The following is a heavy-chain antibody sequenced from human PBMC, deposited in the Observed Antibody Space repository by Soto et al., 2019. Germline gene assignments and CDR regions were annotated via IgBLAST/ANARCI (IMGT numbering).Heavy chain of an antibody. J-gene: IGHJ5*02. CDR1: GYTFTSYP. CDR3: AGDRGGYFSGGSCSAAWFDR. V-gene: IGHV1-3*04. CDR2: INTGNGYT. Sequence: QVQLLQSGAEAKKPGASVKVSCEASGYTFTSYPIHWVRQAPGQRLEWMGWINTGNGYTKYSQKFQARVTITRDTSASTSYMQLSRLRSEDTAVSCSAGDRGGYFSGGSCSAAWFDRWGQGTLVTVSS. D-gene: IGHD2-15*01.